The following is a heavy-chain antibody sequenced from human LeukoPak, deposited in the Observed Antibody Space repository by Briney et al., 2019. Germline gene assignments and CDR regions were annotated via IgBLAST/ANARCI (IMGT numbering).Heavy chain of an antibody. D-gene: IGHD1-14*01. Sequence: PGGSLRLSCAVSRFTFSTYAMSWVRQPPGQGLGGVSAISANGADKYYADSVKGRFTISRDNSKNTLFLQMTSLRVEDTAVYYCANYRKPQGLDYWGQGTLVTVSS. V-gene: IGHV3-23*01. CDR1: RFTFSTYA. CDR3: ANYRKPQGLDY. CDR2: ISANGADK. J-gene: IGHJ4*02.